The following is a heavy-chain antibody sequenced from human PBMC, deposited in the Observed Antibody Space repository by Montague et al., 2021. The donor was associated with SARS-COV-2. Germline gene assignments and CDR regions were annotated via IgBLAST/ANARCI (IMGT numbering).Heavy chain of an antibody. CDR1: GYSISSGYY. CDR3: ARDRTFRDGYLDAFEI. V-gene: IGHV4-38-2*02. CDR2: IYHSGTT. D-gene: IGHD5-24*01. Sequence: SETLSLTCTVSGYSISSGYYWGWIRKFPGKGLEWIGSIYHSGTTYYNPSLKSRVTISVDTSKNQLSLKMYSVTAADTAQFYCARDRTFRDGYLDAFEIWRQGTMVTVSS. J-gene: IGHJ3*02.